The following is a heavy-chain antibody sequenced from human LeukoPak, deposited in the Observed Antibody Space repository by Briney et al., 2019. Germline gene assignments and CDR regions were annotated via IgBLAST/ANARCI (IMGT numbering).Heavy chain of an antibody. CDR1: GGATSSYY. D-gene: IGHD1-1*01. J-gene: IGHJ4*02. Sequence: ASETLSLTCTVSGGATSSYYWSWIRQPAGQGLEWIGRIYTSGSTGYNPSLKSRVTMSVDTSKNQFSLKLSSVTAADTAVYYCAGNNWNEEVDYWGQGTLVTVSS. V-gene: IGHV4-4*07. CDR3: AGNNWNEEVDY. CDR2: IYTSGST.